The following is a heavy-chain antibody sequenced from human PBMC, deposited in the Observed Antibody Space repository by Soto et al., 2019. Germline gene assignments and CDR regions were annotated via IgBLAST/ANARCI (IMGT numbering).Heavy chain of an antibody. V-gene: IGHV3-33*01. CDR1: GFTFSSYG. CDR3: ATTGPY. CDR2: IWFDGSNK. Sequence: QAQLVESGGGVVQPGRSLRLSCAASGFTFSSYGMHWVRQAPGKGLEWVAVIWFDGSNKFYADSVKGRFTISRDNSKNTASLQMNSLRDEDSAAYYCATTGPYWGQGTLVTVSS. J-gene: IGHJ4*02.